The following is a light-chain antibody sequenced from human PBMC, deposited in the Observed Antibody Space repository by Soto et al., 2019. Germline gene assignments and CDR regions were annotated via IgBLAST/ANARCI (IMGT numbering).Light chain of an antibody. CDR3: QQYNNWRET. Sequence: EIVCTQSPGSRSRSPWKIATRSGRASQTVSGNLAWYQQKPGKAPRLLIYGASTRTTGIPARFSGSGSGTEFTLTISSLQSEDFAVYYCQQYNNWRETFGQGTKVDIK. CDR1: QTVSGN. J-gene: IGKJ1*01. V-gene: IGKV3-15*01. CDR2: GAS.